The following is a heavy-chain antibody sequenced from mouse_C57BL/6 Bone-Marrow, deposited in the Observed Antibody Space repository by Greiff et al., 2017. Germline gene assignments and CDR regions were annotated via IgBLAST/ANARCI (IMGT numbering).Heavy chain of an antibody. V-gene: IGHV5-4*01. CDR3: ATLYPGD. CDR1: GFTFSSYA. Sequence: EVQVVESGGGLVKPGGSLKLSCAASGFTFSSYAMSWVRQTPEKRLEWVATISDGGSYTYYPDNVKGRFTISRDNAKNNLYLQMSHLKSEDTAMYYCATLYPGDWGQGTTLTVSS. J-gene: IGHJ2*01. CDR2: ISDGGSYT. D-gene: IGHD2-1*01.